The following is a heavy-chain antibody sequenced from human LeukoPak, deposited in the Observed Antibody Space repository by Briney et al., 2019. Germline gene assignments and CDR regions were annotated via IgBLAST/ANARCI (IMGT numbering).Heavy chain of an antibody. J-gene: IGHJ4*02. CDR3: ARDRELEAAAGTPNDY. CDR2: IYHSGST. D-gene: IGHD6-13*01. Sequence: SETLSLTCTVSGGSISSYYWGWIRQPPGKGLEWIGSIYHSGSTYYNPSLKSRVTISVDTSKNQFSLKLSSVTAADTAVYYCARDRELEAAAGTPNDYWGQGTLVTVSS. V-gene: IGHV4-38-2*02. CDR1: GGSISSYY.